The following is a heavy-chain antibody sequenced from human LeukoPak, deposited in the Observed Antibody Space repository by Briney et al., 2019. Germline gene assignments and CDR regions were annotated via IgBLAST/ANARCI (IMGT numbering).Heavy chain of an antibody. Sequence: SETLSLTCTVSGGSISSYYWSWIRQPPGKGLEWIGYIYYGGSTNYNPSLKSRVTISVDTSKNQFSLKLSSVTAADTAVYYCARVLGGYFDYWGQGTLVTVSS. J-gene: IGHJ4*02. V-gene: IGHV4-59*08. CDR2: IYYGGST. CDR3: ARVLGGYFDY. CDR1: GGSISSYY. D-gene: IGHD3-16*01.